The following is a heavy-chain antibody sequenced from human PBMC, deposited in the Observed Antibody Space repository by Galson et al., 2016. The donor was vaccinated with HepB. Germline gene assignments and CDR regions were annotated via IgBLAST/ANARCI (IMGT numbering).Heavy chain of an antibody. Sequence: PALVKPPQTLTLTCTFSGFSLTTYGVGVGWIRQPPGRALEWLAVVYWDDDKRDSPSLKSRVTVTKDTSKNQVVLTVTNLDPVDTATYYCAHIDHCTSTRCHNFFDFWGQGTVVTVSS. CDR3: AHIDHCTSTRCHNFFDF. CDR2: VYWDDDK. V-gene: IGHV2-5*02. J-gene: IGHJ4*02. CDR1: GFSLTTYGVG. D-gene: IGHD2-2*02.